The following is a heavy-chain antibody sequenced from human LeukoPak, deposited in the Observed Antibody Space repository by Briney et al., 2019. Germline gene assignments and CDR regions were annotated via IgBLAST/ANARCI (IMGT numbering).Heavy chain of an antibody. Sequence: ASVKVSCKASGYTFTSYGISWVRQAPGQGLEWMGWINPNSGGTNYAQKFQGRVTMTRDTSISTAYMELSRLRSDDTAVYYCARDFDYYGSGSPGYWGQGTLVTVSS. CDR1: GYTFTSYG. J-gene: IGHJ4*02. CDR3: ARDFDYYGSGSPGY. V-gene: IGHV1-2*02. CDR2: INPNSGGT. D-gene: IGHD3-10*01.